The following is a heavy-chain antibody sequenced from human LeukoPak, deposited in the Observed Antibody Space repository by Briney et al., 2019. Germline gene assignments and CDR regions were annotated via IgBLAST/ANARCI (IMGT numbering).Heavy chain of an antibody. V-gene: IGHV4-59*01. Sequence: SETLSLTCTVSGGSISSYYWSWIRQPPGKGLEWIGYIYYSGSTNYNPSLKSRVTISVDTSKNQFSLKLSSVTAADTAGYYCARSITIFGVVDGEHDASDIRGQGTMVAVSS. CDR1: GGSISSYY. CDR3: ARSITIFGVVDGEHDASDI. CDR2: IYYSGST. J-gene: IGHJ3*02. D-gene: IGHD3-3*01.